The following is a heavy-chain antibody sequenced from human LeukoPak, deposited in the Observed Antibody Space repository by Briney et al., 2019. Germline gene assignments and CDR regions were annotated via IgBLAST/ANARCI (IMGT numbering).Heavy chain of an antibody. J-gene: IGHJ4*02. D-gene: IGHD5-18*01. V-gene: IGHV4-30-4*01. CDR3: ARGGYSYGLGFDY. CDR1: GGSISSGDYY. Sequence: PSETLSLTCTVSGGSISSGDYYWSWIRQPPGKGLEWIGYIYYSGSTNYNPSLKSRVTISVDTSKNQFSLKLSSVTAADTAVYYCARGGYSYGLGFDYWGQGTLVTVSS. CDR2: IYYSGST.